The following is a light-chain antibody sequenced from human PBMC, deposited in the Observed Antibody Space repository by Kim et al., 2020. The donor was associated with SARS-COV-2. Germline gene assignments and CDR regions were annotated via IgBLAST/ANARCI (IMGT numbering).Light chain of an antibody. CDR3: QKYDSAPWT. V-gene: IGKV1-27*01. Sequence: ASVGDRVTITCRASQDISRSLAWYQQRPAKVPNLLIYAASTLQSGVPSRFSGSGSGTEFTLTINSMQPEDVATYYCQKYDSAPWTFGPGTKVDIK. CDR2: AAS. CDR1: QDISRS. J-gene: IGKJ1*01.